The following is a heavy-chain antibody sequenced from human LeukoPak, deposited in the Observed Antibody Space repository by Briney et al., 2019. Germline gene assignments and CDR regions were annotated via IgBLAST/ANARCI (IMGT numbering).Heavy chain of an antibody. V-gene: IGHV3-7*04. CDR2: IMQDGSER. D-gene: IGHD5-18*01. CDR1: GFTFSRYW. J-gene: IGHJ4*02. Sequence: GGSLRLSCAASGFTFSRYWMSWVRQAPGKGLEWVANIMQDGSERYYVDSVKGRFTISRDNAKNSLYLQMNSLRAEDTAVYYCARGRDTYDYWGQGTLVTVSS. CDR3: ARGRDTYDY.